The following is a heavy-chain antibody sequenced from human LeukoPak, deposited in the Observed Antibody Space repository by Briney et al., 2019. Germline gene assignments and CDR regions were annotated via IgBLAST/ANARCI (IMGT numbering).Heavy chain of an antibody. Sequence: GGSLRLSCAASGFTFSSYGMTWVRQAPGKGLEWVSYISSSSSTIYYADSVKGRFTISRDNAKNSLYLQMNSLRAEDTAVYYCARSFGQSWGQGTLVTVSS. D-gene: IGHD3-10*01. J-gene: IGHJ5*02. V-gene: IGHV3-48*04. CDR3: ARSFGQS. CDR2: ISSSSSTI. CDR1: GFTFSSYG.